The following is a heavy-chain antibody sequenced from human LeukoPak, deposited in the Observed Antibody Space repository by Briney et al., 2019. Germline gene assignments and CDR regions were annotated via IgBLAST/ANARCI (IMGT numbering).Heavy chain of an antibody. V-gene: IGHV3-66*01. CDR3: ARALRDGYNCFDY. Sequence: TGGSLRLSCAASEFTFFTYWMSWVRQAPGKGLEWVSVIYSGGSTYYADSVKGRFTISRDNSKNTLYLQMNSLRAEDTAVYYCARALRDGYNCFDYWGQGTLVTVSS. D-gene: IGHD5-24*01. CDR2: IYSGGST. CDR1: EFTFFTYW. J-gene: IGHJ4*02.